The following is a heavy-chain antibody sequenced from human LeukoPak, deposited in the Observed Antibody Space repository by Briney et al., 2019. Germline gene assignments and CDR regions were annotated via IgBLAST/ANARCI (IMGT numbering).Heavy chain of an antibody. V-gene: IGHV3-23*01. D-gene: IGHD3-9*01. CDR2: ISGSGGST. CDR1: GFTFSSYA. J-gene: IGHJ4*02. Sequence: QPGGSLRLSCAASGFTFSSYAMSWVRQAPGKGLEWVSAISGSGGSTYYADSVKGRSTISRDNSKNTLYLQMNSLRAEDTAVYYCAKDRGYDILTGSYYFDYWGQGTLVTVSS. CDR3: AKDRGYDILTGSYYFDY.